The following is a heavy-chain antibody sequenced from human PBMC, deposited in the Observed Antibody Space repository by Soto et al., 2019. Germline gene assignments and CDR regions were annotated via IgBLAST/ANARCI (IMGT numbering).Heavy chain of an antibody. CDR3: ARERIVGAMMVYYGMDV. D-gene: IGHD1-26*01. Sequence: SETLSLTCTVSGVSISSGGYYWSWIRQHPGKGLEWIGYIYYSGSTYYNPSLKSRVTISVDTSKNQFSLKLSSVTAADTAVYYCARERIVGAMMVYYGMDVWGQGTTVTVSS. CDR2: IYYSGST. V-gene: IGHV4-31*03. J-gene: IGHJ6*02. CDR1: GVSISSGGYY.